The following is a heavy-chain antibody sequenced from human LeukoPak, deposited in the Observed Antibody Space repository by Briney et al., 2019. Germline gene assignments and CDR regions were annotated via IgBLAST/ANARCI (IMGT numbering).Heavy chain of an antibody. Sequence: GASVKVSCKASGYTFTSYAMHWVRQAPGQRLEWMGWINAGNGNTKYSQKFQGRVTVTRDTSTSTVHMELSGLRSEDTAVYYCARDQEGSDYWGQGTLVTVSS. V-gene: IGHV1-3*01. CDR2: INAGNGNT. CDR3: ARDQEGSDY. J-gene: IGHJ4*02. CDR1: GYTFTSYA.